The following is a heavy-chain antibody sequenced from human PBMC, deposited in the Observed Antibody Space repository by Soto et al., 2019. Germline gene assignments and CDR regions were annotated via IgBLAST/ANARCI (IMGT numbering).Heavy chain of an antibody. CDR3: AKGVPAAIGYYYYYGMDV. D-gene: IGHD2-2*01. Sequence: QVQLVESGGGVVQPGRSLRLSCAASGFTFSSYGMHWVRQAPGKGLEWVAVISYDGSNKYYADSVKGRFTISRDNSKNTLYLQMNSLRAEDTAVYYCAKGVPAAIGYYYYYGMDVWGQGTTVTDSS. J-gene: IGHJ6*02. CDR2: ISYDGSNK. CDR1: GFTFSSYG. V-gene: IGHV3-30*18.